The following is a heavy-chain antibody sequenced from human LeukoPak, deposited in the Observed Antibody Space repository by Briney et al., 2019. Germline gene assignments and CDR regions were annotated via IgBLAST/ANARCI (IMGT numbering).Heavy chain of an antibody. Sequence: PGRSLRLSCAASVFTFNKYGMHSVRQAPGKGLEWVAVVSFDSYNEFYGDSVKGRFTISRDNSKNMVDLQMDSLRPEDTAVYFCVKGKWEDNHYYFGLDVWGQGTTVTVAS. CDR1: VFTFNKYG. CDR2: VSFDSYNE. J-gene: IGHJ6*02. D-gene: IGHD1-26*01. V-gene: IGHV3-30*03. CDR3: VKGKWEDNHYYFGLDV.